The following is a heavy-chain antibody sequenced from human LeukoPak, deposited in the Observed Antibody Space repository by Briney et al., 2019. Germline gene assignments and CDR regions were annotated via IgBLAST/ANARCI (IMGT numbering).Heavy chain of an antibody. V-gene: IGHV3-30*04. D-gene: IGHD3-10*01. Sequence: GGSLRLSCGASGFIFRNHAMHWVRQAPGKGLEWVAVISYDGRNKYYADSVKSRFTISRDNSENTLYLQMNSLRTDDTAVYYCVREEFGNVYFDYWGQGTLVTVSS. CDR1: GFIFRNHA. CDR2: ISYDGRNK. CDR3: VREEFGNVYFDY. J-gene: IGHJ4*02.